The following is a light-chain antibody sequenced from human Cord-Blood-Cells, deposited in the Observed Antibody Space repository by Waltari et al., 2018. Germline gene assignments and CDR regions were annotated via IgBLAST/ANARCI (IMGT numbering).Light chain of an antibody. Sequence: DIVMTQSPDSLAVSLGERATINCKSSQSVLYSSNNKNYLAWYQQKPGQPPKLLIYWASTRESGVPDRFSGSGSGTDFTLTISSLQAEDVAVYYCQQYYSTIFTFGPGTKADIK. V-gene: IGKV4-1*01. CDR3: QQYYSTIFT. CDR2: WAS. J-gene: IGKJ3*01. CDR1: QSVLYSSNNKNY.